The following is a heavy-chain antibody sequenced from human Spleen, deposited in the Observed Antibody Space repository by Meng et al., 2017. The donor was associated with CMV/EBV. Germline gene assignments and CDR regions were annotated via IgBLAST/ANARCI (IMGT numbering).Heavy chain of an antibody. D-gene: IGHD2-2*01. CDR2: IYYSVTT. V-gene: IGHV4-61*01. CDR1: GGSVSSGSYY. Sequence: SETLSLTCIVSGGSVSSGSYYWSWIRQPPGKGLEWIGYIYYSVTTNYNPSLKSRVTISADTSKNQFSLRLSSVTAADTAVYYCAREASSTSCYDYWGQGTLVTVSS. J-gene: IGHJ4*02. CDR3: AREASSTSCYDY.